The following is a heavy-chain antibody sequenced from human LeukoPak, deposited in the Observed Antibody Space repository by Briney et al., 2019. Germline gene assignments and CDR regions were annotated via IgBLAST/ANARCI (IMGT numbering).Heavy chain of an antibody. Sequence: GGSLRLSCAASGFTFSSYWMHWVRQAPGKGPVWVSRINSDGSSTSYADSVKGRFTISRDNAKNTLYLQMNSLRAEDTAVYYCATLDSSGYWAQVDYWGQGTLVTVSS. J-gene: IGHJ4*02. V-gene: IGHV3-74*01. CDR2: INSDGSST. CDR3: ATLDSSGYWAQVDY. D-gene: IGHD3-22*01. CDR1: GFTFSSYW.